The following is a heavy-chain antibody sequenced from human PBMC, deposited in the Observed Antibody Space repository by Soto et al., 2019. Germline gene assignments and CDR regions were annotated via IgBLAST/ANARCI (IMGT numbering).Heavy chain of an antibody. J-gene: IGHJ5*02. CDR1: GLTFSSYA. Sequence: GGALELSCAASGLTFSSYAMSWVRQAPGKGLEWVSAVSGSGGSTYYADSVKGRFTISRDNSKTTLYLQMNSLRAEDTAVYYCAKGRLAYCGGDCYRDNWFDPWGQGTLVTVAS. D-gene: IGHD2-21*02. V-gene: IGHV3-23*01. CDR2: VSGSGGST. CDR3: AKGRLAYCGGDCYRDNWFDP.